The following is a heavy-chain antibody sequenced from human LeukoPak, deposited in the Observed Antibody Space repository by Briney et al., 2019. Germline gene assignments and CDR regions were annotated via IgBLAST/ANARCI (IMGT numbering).Heavy chain of an antibody. Sequence: GGSLRLSCAASGFTFSTYWMHWVRQAPGKGLEWVSRINPDWITTTCADSVKGRFTISRDNAKNTLFLQMNSLRAEDTAVYYCARDYYYGMDVWGQGTTITVS. CDR3: ARDYYYGMDV. V-gene: IGHV3-74*01. CDR2: INPDWITT. CDR1: GFTFSTYW. J-gene: IGHJ6*02.